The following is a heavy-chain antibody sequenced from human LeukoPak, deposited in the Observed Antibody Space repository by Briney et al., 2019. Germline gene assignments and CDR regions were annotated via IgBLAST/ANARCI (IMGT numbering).Heavy chain of an antibody. CDR2: IKQDRSEK. V-gene: IGHV3-7*03. CDR1: GFTFSSYW. Sequence: PGGSLRLPCAASGFTFSSYWMSWVRKAPGKGLEWVANIKQDRSEKYYVDSVKGRFTISRDNAKNSLYLQMNSLRARDTAVYYCARDHVTMVRGVIITPYYGMDVWGKGTTVTVSS. CDR3: ARDHVTMVRGVIITPYYGMDV. D-gene: IGHD3-10*01. J-gene: IGHJ6*04.